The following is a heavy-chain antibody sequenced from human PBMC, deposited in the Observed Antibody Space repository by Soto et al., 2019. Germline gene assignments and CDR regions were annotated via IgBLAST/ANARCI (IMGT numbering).Heavy chain of an antibody. CDR3: ARDRAHGVDM. J-gene: IGHJ3*02. CDR1: GYTSASTG. CDR2: ISTYKGNT. Sequence: ASVKVSSKASGYTSASTGISWVRQAPGQGLEWIGWISTYKGNTNYAQNLQGRVTLTRDTSTDTVYMEMRSIKSDDTAVNYCARDRAHGVDMWGQATMVTV. V-gene: IGHV1-18*01.